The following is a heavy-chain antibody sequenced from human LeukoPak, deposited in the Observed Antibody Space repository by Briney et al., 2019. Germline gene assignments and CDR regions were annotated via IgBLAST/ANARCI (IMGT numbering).Heavy chain of an antibody. CDR3: VRGGGLPNCGGDCPPDS. J-gene: IGHJ3*02. Sequence: PSESLSLTCNVSGGSISTGGYSWRWIRQPPGEGLEWIGYFHHAGYTSYNPSLKSRVTISGDRSKNQFSLNLNSVTAADTAVYYCVRGGGLPNCGGDCPPDSWGQGKMVTVSS. V-gene: IGHV4-30-2*01. CDR2: FHHAGYT. D-gene: IGHD2-21*02. CDR1: GGSISTGGYS.